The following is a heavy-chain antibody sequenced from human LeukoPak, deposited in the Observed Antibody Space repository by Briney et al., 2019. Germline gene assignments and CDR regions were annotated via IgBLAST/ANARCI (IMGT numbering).Heavy chain of an antibody. V-gene: IGHV6-1*01. J-gene: IGHJ3*01. CDR1: GDNVSSDGVA. CDR2: TYYSSRWYN. CDR3: AREWRNGFDF. Sequence: SQTLSLTCAISGDNVSSDGVAWNWIRQSPSGGLEWLGRTYYSSRWYNDYADYVRSRINIYPDTTKNQLSLHLNSVTPEDTAVFYCAREWRNGFDFWAQGTMVTVSS. D-gene: IGHD3-3*01.